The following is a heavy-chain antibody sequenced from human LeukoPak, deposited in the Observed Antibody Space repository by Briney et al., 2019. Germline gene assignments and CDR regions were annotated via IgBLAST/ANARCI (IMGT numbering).Heavy chain of an antibody. CDR3: ARGVSSWYVFDY. J-gene: IGHJ4*02. V-gene: IGHV3-74*01. Sequence: GGSLRLSCAASGFTLSSHWMHWVRQAPGKGLVWVSRISIDGSRTTYADSVKGRFTISRDNAKNMLYLQMNSLRAEDTAVYYCARGVSSWYVFDYWGQGTLVTVFS. CDR1: GFTLSSHW. D-gene: IGHD6-13*01. CDR2: ISIDGSRT.